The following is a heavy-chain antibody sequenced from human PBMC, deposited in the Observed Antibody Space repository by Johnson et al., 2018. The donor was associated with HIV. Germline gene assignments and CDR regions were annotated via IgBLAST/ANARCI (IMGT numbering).Heavy chain of an antibody. CDR1: GFTFSNYG. Sequence: VQLVESGGGLIQPGRSLRLSCAASGFTFSNYGMHWVRQAPGKGLEWVSYISSSGSTIYYADSVKGRFTISRDNAKNSLYLQVNSLRAEDTAVYYCARGWLFLDAFDIWGQGTMVTVSS. J-gene: IGHJ3*02. D-gene: IGHD3-9*01. CDR2: ISSSGSTI. CDR3: ARGWLFLDAFDI. V-gene: IGHV3-48*04.